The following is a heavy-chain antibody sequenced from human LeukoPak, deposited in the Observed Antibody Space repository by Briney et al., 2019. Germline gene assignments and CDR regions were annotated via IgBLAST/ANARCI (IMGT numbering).Heavy chain of an antibody. V-gene: IGHV3-30*18. J-gene: IGHJ4*02. CDR2: ISYDGSNP. Sequence: GRSLRLSCAASGFTFSSFGMHWVRQAPGKGLEWVAVISYDGSNPYYADSVKGRFTISRDNSKNTLYLQMNSLRAEDTAVYCCAKDQTGMYYFDYWGQGTLVTVSS. CDR1: GFTFSSFG. D-gene: IGHD7-27*01. CDR3: AKDQTGMYYFDY.